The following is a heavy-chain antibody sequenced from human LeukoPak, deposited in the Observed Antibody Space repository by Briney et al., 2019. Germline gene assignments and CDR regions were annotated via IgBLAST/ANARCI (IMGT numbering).Heavy chain of an antibody. V-gene: IGHV4-34*01. CDR3: ASSTSCYGCY. Sequence: PGGSLRLSCAASGFTFSSYAMSWIRQPPGKGLEWIGEINHSGSTNYNPSLKSRVTISVDTSKNQFSLKLSSVTAADTAVYYCASSTSCYGCYWGQGTLVTVSS. D-gene: IGHD2-2*01. CDR1: GFTFSSYA. J-gene: IGHJ4*02. CDR2: INHSGST.